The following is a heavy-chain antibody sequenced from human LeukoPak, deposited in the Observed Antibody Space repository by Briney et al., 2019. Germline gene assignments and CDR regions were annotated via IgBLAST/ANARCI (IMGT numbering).Heavy chain of an antibody. CDR1: GGSRINAGW. J-gene: IGHJ6*02. D-gene: IGHD3-16*01. CDR2: IFHSGNT. CDR3: ARDLGYYYGLDI. V-gene: IGHV4-4*02. Sequence: PSGTLSLTCDVSGGSRINAGWWSWVRQPPGKGLEWIGEIFHSGNTKYNPSLESRVTISVDKSNHQFTLEMRSATAADTAIYYCARDLGYYYGLDIWSRGTTVTVSS.